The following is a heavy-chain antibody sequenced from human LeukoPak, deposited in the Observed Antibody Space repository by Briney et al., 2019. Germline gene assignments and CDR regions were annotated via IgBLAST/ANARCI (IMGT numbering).Heavy chain of an antibody. Sequence: GGSLRLSCAASGFTFSSYWMNWVRQAPGKGLEWVANIKQDGSERYYVDSVKGRFTISRDNAKNSLYLQMNSLRAEDTAVYYCARAPSSSWSGDAFDIWGQGTMVTVSS. D-gene: IGHD6-13*01. J-gene: IGHJ3*02. V-gene: IGHV3-7*01. CDR2: IKQDGSER. CDR3: ARAPSSSWSGDAFDI. CDR1: GFTFSSYW.